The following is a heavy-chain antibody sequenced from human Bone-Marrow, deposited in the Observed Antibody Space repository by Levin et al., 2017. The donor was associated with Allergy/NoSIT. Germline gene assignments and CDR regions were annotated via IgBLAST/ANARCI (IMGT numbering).Heavy chain of an antibody. CDR3: ASDKEGRPGPHYYYYYMDV. CDR2: INPNSGGT. Sequence: ASVKVSCKASGYTFTGYYMHWVRQAPGQGLEWMGWINPNSGGTNYAQKFQGRVTMTRDTSISTAYMELSRLRSDDTAVYYCASDKEGRPGPHYYYYYMDVWGKGTTVTVSS. J-gene: IGHJ6*03. CDR1: GYTFTGYY. D-gene: IGHD6-6*01. V-gene: IGHV1-2*02.